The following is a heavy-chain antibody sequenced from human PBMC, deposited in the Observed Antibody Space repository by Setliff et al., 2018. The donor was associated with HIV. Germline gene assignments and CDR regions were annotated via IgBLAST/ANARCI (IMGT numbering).Heavy chain of an antibody. V-gene: IGHV3-21*01. D-gene: IGHD3-3*01. CDR2: ISYSSTYI. CDR1: GFTFSTYT. Sequence: GGSLRLSCAASGFTFSTYTMNWVRQAPGKGLEWVSSISYSSTYIYYADSVKGRFTISRDNAKNSLYLQMNSLRAEDTAVYYCAREEDFWSYFDYWGQGTLVTVSS. J-gene: IGHJ4*02. CDR3: AREEDFWSYFDY.